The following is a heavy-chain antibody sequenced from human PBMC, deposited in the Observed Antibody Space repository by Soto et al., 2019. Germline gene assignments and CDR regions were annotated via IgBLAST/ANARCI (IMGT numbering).Heavy chain of an antibody. CDR2: ISSSGSTI. Sequence: QVQLVESGGGLVKPGGSLRLSCAASGFTFSDYYMSWIRQAPGKGLEWVSYISSSGSTIYYADSVKGRFTISRDNAKNSLYLQRNSLRAEDTAVYYCARLKGDRGNYCTNGVCYPPYYYYMDVWGKGTTVTVSS. D-gene: IGHD2-8*01. J-gene: IGHJ6*03. V-gene: IGHV3-11*01. CDR1: GFTFSDYY. CDR3: ARLKGDRGNYCTNGVCYPPYYYYMDV.